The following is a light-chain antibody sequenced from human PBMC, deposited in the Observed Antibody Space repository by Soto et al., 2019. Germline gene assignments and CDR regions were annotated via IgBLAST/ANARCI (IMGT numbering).Light chain of an antibody. V-gene: IGKV1-5*01. CDR1: QGISSW. J-gene: IGKJ1*01. CDR2: DAS. Sequence: DIQMSPSPSTLSASVGDRVPITCRASQGISSWLAWYQQKPGKAPKLLIYDASSLESGVPSRFSGSGSGTEFTLTISSLQPDDFATYYCQQYNSYSWTFGQGTKVDIK. CDR3: QQYNSYSWT.